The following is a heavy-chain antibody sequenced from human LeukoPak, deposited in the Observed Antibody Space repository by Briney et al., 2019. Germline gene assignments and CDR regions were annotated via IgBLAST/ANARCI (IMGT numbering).Heavy chain of an antibody. D-gene: IGHD4-17*01. CDR3: ARVPATVKADY. CDR1: GFTFSRYW. V-gene: IGHV3-7*04. Sequence: GGSLRLSCAASGFTFSRYWMTWVRQAPGKGLEWAANINEDGSEKYYVESVKGRFTISRDNAKNSLFLQMSTLRAEDTAVYYCARVPATVKADYWGQGTLVTVSS. J-gene: IGHJ4*02. CDR2: INEDGSEK.